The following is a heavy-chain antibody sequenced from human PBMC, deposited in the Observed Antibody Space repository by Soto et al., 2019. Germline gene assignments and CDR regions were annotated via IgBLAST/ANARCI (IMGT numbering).Heavy chain of an antibody. Sequence: QLQLQESGPGLVKPSETLSLTCTVSGGSISSSSYYWGWIRQPPGKGLEWIGNIYYSGSTYYNPSLESRVTIYVDTSKSHCSLKLTSVTAADAAVYYCARLAWSPAAGTYFFDYWGQGTLVTVSS. CDR2: IYYSGST. J-gene: IGHJ4*02. CDR3: ARLAWSPAAGTYFFDY. CDR1: GGSISSSSYY. V-gene: IGHV4-39*02. D-gene: IGHD2-2*01.